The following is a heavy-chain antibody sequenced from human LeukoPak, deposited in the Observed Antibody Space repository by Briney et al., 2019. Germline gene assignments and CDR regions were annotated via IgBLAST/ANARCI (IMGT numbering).Heavy chain of an antibody. Sequence: ASVKVSCKASGGTFSSYAINWVRQATGQGLEWMGWMNPNSGNTGYAQKFQGRVTMTRNTSISTAYMELSSLRSEDTAVYYCARGLGLWFGVSWFDPWGQGTLVTVSS. CDR1: GGTFSSYA. CDR2: MNPNSGNT. V-gene: IGHV1-8*02. D-gene: IGHD3-10*01. CDR3: ARGLGLWFGVSWFDP. J-gene: IGHJ5*02.